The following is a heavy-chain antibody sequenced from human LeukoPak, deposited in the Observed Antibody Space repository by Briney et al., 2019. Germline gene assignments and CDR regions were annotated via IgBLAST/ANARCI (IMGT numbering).Heavy chain of an antibody. V-gene: IGHV3-7*03. CDR1: GFTFSSYW. D-gene: IGHD2-8*01. J-gene: IGHJ3*02. CDR2: IKQDGSEK. Sequence: GGSLRLSCAASGFTFSSYWMSWVRQAPGKGLEWVANIKQDGSEKYYVDSVKGRFTISRDNAKNSLYLQMNSLRAEDTAVYYCVRDVSDIVLMVYTDAFDIWGQGTMVAVSS. CDR3: VRDVSDIVLMVYTDAFDI.